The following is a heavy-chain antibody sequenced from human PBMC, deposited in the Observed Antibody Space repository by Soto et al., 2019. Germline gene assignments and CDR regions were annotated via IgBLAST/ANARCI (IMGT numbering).Heavy chain of an antibody. CDR2: IIPIIGTA. Sequence: GASVKVSCKAAGGAFSSYPSSWVRQAPGQGLEWMGGIIPIIGTANYAQKFQGRVTITADESTSTVYMELSGLRSEDTAVYYCASPLAYCGGDCPLDYWGQGTLVTSPQ. D-gene: IGHD2-21*02. V-gene: IGHV1-69*13. CDR1: GGAFSSYP. CDR3: ASPLAYCGGDCPLDY. J-gene: IGHJ4*02.